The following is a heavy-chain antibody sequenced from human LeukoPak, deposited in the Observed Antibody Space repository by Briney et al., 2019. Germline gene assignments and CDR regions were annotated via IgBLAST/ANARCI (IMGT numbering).Heavy chain of an antibody. V-gene: IGHV3-30*18. CDR3: SKDLWRINYYYGMDV. CDR2: ISYDGSNK. J-gene: IGHJ6*02. D-gene: IGHD2-21*01. Sequence: PGGSLRLSCAASGFTFSSYDMHWVRQAPGKGLERVAVISYDGSNKYYADSVKGRFTISRDNSKNTLYLQMNSLRVEDTAVYYCSKDLWRINYYYGMDVWGQGTTVTVSS. CDR1: GFTFSSYD.